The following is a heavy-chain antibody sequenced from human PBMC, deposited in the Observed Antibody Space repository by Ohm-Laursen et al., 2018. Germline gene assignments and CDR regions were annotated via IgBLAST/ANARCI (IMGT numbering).Heavy chain of an antibody. Sequence: SDTLSLTCAVSGYSISSGYYWGWLRQPPGKGLEWIGTIYHSGSTNYDPSIKSRVTISVDTSKNQFSLKLSSVTAADTAVYYCARAQNTMVRGVIPRPNWFDPWGQGTLVTVSS. CDR2: IYHSGST. D-gene: IGHD3-10*01. J-gene: IGHJ5*02. CDR3: ARAQNTMVRGVIPRPNWFDP. V-gene: IGHV4-38-2*01. CDR1: GYSISSGYY.